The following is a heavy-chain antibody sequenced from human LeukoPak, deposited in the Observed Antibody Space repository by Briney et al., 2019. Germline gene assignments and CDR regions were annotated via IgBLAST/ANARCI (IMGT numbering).Heavy chain of an antibody. CDR1: GFTFSNYW. CDR2: IKQDGSEI. D-gene: IGHD6-13*01. V-gene: IGHV3-7*01. J-gene: IGHJ4*02. CDR3: ARERQQLRYFDY. Sequence: GGSLRLYCAASGFTFSNYWMSWVRQAPGKGLEWVVNIKQDGSEINYADSVKGRFTVSRDNAKNSLYLQMNSLRAEDTALYYCARERQQLRYFDYWGQGTLVTVSS.